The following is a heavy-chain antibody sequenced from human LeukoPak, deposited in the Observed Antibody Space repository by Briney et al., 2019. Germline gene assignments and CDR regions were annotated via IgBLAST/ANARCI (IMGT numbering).Heavy chain of an antibody. D-gene: IGHD1-1*01. CDR1: GYTFTGYY. Sequence: GASVKVSCKASGYTFTGYYMHWVRQAPGQGLEWMGWINPNSGGTNYAQKFQGRVTMTRDTSISTAYMELSRLRSDDTAVYYCARVPEPRYNWNEDVNDYWGQGTLVTVSS. CDR3: ARVPEPRYNWNEDVNDY. CDR2: INPNSGGT. V-gene: IGHV1-2*02. J-gene: IGHJ4*02.